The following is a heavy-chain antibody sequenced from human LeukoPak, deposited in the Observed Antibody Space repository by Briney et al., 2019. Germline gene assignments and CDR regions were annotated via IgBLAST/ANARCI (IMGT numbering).Heavy chain of an antibody. J-gene: IGHJ6*02. CDR3: AAGSRGYSYGLYYYYGMDV. CDR1: GFTFTSSA. CDR2: IVVGSGNT. V-gene: IGHV1-58*01. Sequence: SVKVSCKASGFTFTSSAVQWVRQARGQRLEWIGWIVVGSGNTNYAQKFQERVTITRDMSTSTAYMELSSLRSEDTAVYYCAAGSRGYSYGLYYYYGMDVWGQGTPVTVSS. D-gene: IGHD5-18*01.